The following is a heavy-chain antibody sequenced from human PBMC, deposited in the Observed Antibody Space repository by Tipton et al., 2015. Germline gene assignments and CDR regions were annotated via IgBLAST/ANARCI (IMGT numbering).Heavy chain of an antibody. CDR3: ACQDYDSLTRDYQTVDY. Sequence: TLSLTCSVSGGSVSSANYYWSWIRQPPGKGLEWIGEINHSGRPNYTPSLKSRVTISVDTSKHQFSLKLTSVTAADTAVYYCACQDYDSLTRDYQTVDYWGQGTLVTVSS. V-gene: IGHV4-61*01. J-gene: IGHJ4*02. CDR1: GGSVSSANYY. CDR2: INHSGRP. D-gene: IGHD3-9*01.